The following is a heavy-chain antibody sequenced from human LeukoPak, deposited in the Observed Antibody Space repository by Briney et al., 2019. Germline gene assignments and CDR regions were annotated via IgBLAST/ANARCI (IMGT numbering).Heavy chain of an antibody. J-gene: IGHJ4*02. CDR2: IYYSGST. D-gene: IGHD3-22*01. CDR3: ARDAQRGYDSFYFDY. CDR1: GVSISSYY. Sequence: SETLSLTCTVSGVSISSYYWSWIRQPPGKGLEWTGYIYYSGSTNYNPSLKSRVTISVDTSKNQFSLKLSSVTAADTAVYYCARDAQRGYDSFYFDYWGQGTLVTVSS. V-gene: IGHV4-59*01.